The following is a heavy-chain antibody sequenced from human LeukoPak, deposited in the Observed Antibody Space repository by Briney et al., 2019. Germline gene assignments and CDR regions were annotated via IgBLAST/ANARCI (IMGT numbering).Heavy chain of an antibody. Sequence: GGSLRLSCAASGLTFINYAMSGFRQAPGKGLEWVAGITSGFTQHYADSVKGRCTISRHNCKHTVHRQINNQRAENTAESYGGKDYSDSRVGDVFFEYWGQGTLVTVSS. CDR1: GLTFINYA. V-gene: IGHV3-23*01. D-gene: IGHD1-26*01. J-gene: IGHJ4*02. CDR3: GKDYSDSRVGDVFFEY. CDR2: ITSGFTQ.